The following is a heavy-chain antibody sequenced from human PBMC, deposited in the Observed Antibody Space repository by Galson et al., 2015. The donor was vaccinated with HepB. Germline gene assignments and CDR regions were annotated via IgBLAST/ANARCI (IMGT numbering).Heavy chain of an antibody. Sequence: SVKVSCKASGGTFSSYAISWVRQAPGQGLEWMGGIIPIFGTANYAQKFQGRVTITADESTSTAYMELSSLRSEDTAVYYCASSRDYDFWSGYYGFDYWGQGTLVTVSS. CDR3: ASSRDYDFWSGYYGFDY. CDR2: IIPIFGTA. J-gene: IGHJ4*02. CDR1: GGTFSSYA. D-gene: IGHD3-3*01. V-gene: IGHV1-69*13.